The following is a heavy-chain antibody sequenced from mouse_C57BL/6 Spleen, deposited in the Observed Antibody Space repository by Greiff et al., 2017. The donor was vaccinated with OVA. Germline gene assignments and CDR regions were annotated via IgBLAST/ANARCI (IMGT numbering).Heavy chain of an antibody. J-gene: IGHJ2*01. CDR1: GYTFTSYW. V-gene: IGHV1-61*01. D-gene: IGHD2-4*01. Sequence: QVQLQQPGAELVRPGSSVKLSCKASGYTFTSYWMDWVKQRPGQGLEWIGNIYPSDSETHYNQKFKDKATLTVDKSSSTAYMQLSSLTSEDSAVYYCARRREDYDDYWGQGTTLTVSS. CDR3: ARRREDYDDY. CDR2: IYPSDSET.